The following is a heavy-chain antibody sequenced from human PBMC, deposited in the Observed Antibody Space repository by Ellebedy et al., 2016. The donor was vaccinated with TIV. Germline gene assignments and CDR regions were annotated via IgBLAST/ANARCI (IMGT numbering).Heavy chain of an antibody. CDR3: AKGTSSGFNYDRVGFEY. CDR1: GFTFSSFA. CDR2: FSGAGDNT. Sequence: GGSLRLSCAASGFTFSSFAMHWVRQAPGKGLEWLSVFSGAGDNTYDADSVKGRFTITRDNSKNTLYLQMDRLRAEDTAVYYCAKGTSSGFNYDRVGFEYWGQGTLVTVSS. V-gene: IGHV3-23*01. D-gene: IGHD3-22*01. J-gene: IGHJ4*02.